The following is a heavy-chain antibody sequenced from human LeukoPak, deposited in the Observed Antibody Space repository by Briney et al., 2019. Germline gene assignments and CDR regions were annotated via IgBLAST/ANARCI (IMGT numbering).Heavy chain of an antibody. CDR3: ARDDCSDYSCPFFDH. V-gene: IGHV1-2*02. D-gene: IGHD3-22*01. Sequence: ASVKVSCKAPGYTFTGYYVHWVRQAPGQGLEWMGWINPKSGGTNYAQKFQGRVTMTRDTSISTAYMELSGLSSDDTAMYYCARDDCSDYSCPFFDHWGQGTLVTVSS. J-gene: IGHJ4*02. CDR2: INPKSGGT. CDR1: GYTFTGYY.